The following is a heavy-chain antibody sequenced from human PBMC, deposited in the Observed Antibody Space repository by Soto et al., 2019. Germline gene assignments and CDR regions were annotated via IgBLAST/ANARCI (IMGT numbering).Heavy chain of an antibody. Sequence: EVQLVESGGGLVQPGGSLRLSCAASGFTFSDHYMDWVRQAPGKGLEWVGRTRNQANSYTTEYAGSVKGRLTISSDDSMNSLYLQMNGLITEDTAVYYCGRGGYCSRTSCHVDYYGMDVGGQGTTVTVSS. J-gene: IGHJ6*02. CDR1: GFTFSDHY. D-gene: IGHD2-2*01. CDR3: GRGGYCSRTSCHVDYYGMDV. V-gene: IGHV3-72*01. CDR2: TRNQANSYTT.